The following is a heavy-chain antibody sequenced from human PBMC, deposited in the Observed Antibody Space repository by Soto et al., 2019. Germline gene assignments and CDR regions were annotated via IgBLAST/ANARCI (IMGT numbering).Heavy chain of an antibody. CDR2: INAGNGNT. D-gene: IGHD2-15*01. Sequence: QVQLVQSGAEEKKPGASVKVSCKASGYTFTSYAMHWVRQAPGQRLEWMGWINAGNGNTKYSQKFQVRVTITRDTSASTAYMELSSLRSEDTAVYYCARGTVVTHFDYWGQGTLGTVSS. CDR3: ARGTVVTHFDY. J-gene: IGHJ4*02. V-gene: IGHV1-3*05. CDR1: GYTFTSYA.